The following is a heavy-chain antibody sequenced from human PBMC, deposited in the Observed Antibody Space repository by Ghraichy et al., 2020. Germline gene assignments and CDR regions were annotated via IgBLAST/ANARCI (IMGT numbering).Heavy chain of an antibody. Sequence: ASVKVSCEASGYSFFAYYIHWVRQAPGRGFEWMGQINPSNGGTKYAQKFQGRVTMSSDTSTNTAYIDLGGLTSDDAAVYYCARGFHGDVLPGYFETWGQGTLVTVSS. D-gene: IGHD4-17*01. CDR2: INPSNGGT. CDR3: ARGFHGDVLPGYFET. J-gene: IGHJ4*02. CDR1: GYSFFAYY. V-gene: IGHV1-2*06.